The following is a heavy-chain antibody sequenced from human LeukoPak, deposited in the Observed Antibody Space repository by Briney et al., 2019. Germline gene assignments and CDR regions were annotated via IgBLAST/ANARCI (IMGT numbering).Heavy chain of an antibody. J-gene: IGHJ4*02. V-gene: IGHV3-23*01. CDR3: ATYRQVLLPFES. Sequence: GGSLRLSCEASGFTFSTFAMIWVRQPPAKGLEWVSSIFPSGGEIHYADSVRGRFTISRDNSKSTLSLQMNSLGAEDTAIYYCATYRQVLLPFESWGQGTLVTVSS. CDR1: GFTFSTFA. CDR2: IFPSGGEI. D-gene: IGHD2-8*02.